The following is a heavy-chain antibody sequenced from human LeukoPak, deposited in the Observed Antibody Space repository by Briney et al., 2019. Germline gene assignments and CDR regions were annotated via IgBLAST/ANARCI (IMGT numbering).Heavy chain of an antibody. CDR1: GFTVSNNY. J-gene: IGHJ4*02. V-gene: IGHV3-66*01. Sequence: GGSLRLSCVVSGFTVSNNYMTWVRQAPGKGLEWVSLIYSGGSTYYADSVKGRFTISRDNSKNTVYLQMNSLRAEDTAVYYCARNIPVTRWGYWGQGTLVTVSS. CDR2: IYSGGST. D-gene: IGHD2-21*01. CDR3: ARNIPVTRWGY.